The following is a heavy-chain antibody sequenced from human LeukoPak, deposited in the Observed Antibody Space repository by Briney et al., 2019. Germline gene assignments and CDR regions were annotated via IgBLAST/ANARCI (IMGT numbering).Heavy chain of an antibody. CDR2: INPSGGST. J-gene: IGHJ6*04. Sequence: GASVKVSCTASGYTFTSYYMHWVRQAPGQGLEWMGIINPSGGSTGYAQKFQGRVTMTRATSTSTVYMELSSLRSEDTAVYYCARVGNYYGSGSYSNYYYGMDVWGKGTTVTVSS. V-gene: IGHV1-46*01. D-gene: IGHD3-10*01. CDR1: GYTFTSYY. CDR3: ARVGNYYGSGSYSNYYYGMDV.